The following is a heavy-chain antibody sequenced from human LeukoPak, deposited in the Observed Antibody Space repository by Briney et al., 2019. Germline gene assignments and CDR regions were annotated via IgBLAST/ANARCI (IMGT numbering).Heavy chain of an antibody. J-gene: IGHJ4*02. CDR1: GFTFSNYN. CDR2: IDTSSTSI. D-gene: IGHD3-16*01. V-gene: IGHV3-21*06. Sequence: GGSLRLSCAASGFTFSNYNMNWARQAPGQGLEWVASIDTSSTSIFYADSVKGRFTISRDNAKNSLFLQMNSLRAEDTAVYYCARGYSYAFYFDYWGQGTLVTLPS. CDR3: ARGYSYAFYFDY.